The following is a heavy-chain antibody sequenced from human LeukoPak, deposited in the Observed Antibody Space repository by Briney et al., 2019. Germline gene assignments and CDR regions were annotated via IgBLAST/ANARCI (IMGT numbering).Heavy chain of an antibody. CDR3: ARVGDYDYVWGSNPDYYMDV. V-gene: IGHV1-2*02. J-gene: IGHJ6*03. CDR2: INPNGGGT. CDR1: GFTFTNYN. D-gene: IGHD3-16*01. Sequence: GASVKVSCKASGFTFTNYNMHWVRQAPGQGLEWMGWINPNGGGTNYAQKFQGRVTMTRDTSISTAYMELSRLRSDDTAVYYCARVGDYDYVWGSNPDYYMDVWGKGTTVTVSS.